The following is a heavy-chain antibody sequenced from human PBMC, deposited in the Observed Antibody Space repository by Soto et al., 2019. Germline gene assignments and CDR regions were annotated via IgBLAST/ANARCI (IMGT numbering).Heavy chain of an antibody. CDR2: IYYSGST. CDR1: GGSISSSSYY. CDR3: ARHAGIGGLGYCSGGSCVGFWFDP. V-gene: IGHV4-39*01. Sequence: SETLSLTCTVSGGSISSSSYYWGWMRQPPGKGLEWIGSIYYSGSTYYNPSLKSRVTISVDTSKNQFSLKLSSVTAADTAVYYCARHAGIGGLGYCSGGSCVGFWFDPWGQGTLVTVSS. D-gene: IGHD2-15*01. J-gene: IGHJ5*02.